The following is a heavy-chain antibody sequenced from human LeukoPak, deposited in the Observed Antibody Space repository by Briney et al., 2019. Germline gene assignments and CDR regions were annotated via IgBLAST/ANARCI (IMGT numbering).Heavy chain of an antibody. CDR2: IDPSDSYT. CDR1: GSRFTSYW. J-gene: IGHJ5*02. CDR3: ARRRITMVRGVIINWFDP. Sequence: GESLQISCQGSGSRFTSYWISWVRQLPGKGLEWMGRIDPSDSYTNYSPSFQGHVTISADKSISTAYLQWSSLKASDTAMYYCARRRITMVRGVIINWFDPWGQGTLVTVSS. D-gene: IGHD3-10*01. V-gene: IGHV5-10-1*01.